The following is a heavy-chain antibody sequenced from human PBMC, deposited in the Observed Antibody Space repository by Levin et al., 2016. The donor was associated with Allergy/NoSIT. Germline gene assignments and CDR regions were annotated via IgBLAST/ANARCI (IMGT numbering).Heavy chain of an antibody. CDR2: ISYDGSNK. D-gene: IGHD4-11*01. CDR3: AKPLHSDYILGY. Sequence: WIRQPPGKGLEWVAVISYDGSNKYYADSVKGRFTISRDNSKNTLYLQMNSLRAEDTAVYYCAKPLHSDYILGYWGQGTLVTV. J-gene: IGHJ4*02. V-gene: IGHV3-30*18.